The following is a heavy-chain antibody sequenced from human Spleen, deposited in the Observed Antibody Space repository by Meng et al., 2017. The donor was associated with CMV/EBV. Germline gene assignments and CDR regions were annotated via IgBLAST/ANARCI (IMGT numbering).Heavy chain of an antibody. CDR1: GYAFTAYH. V-gene: IGHV1-2*02. Sequence: ASVKASCKASGYAFTAYHLHWVRQAPGQGLEWMGWVSPDSGGTKFAQKFEDRVTMTRDTSITTVYLELSRLRSDDTAVYFCARNTFGGFGELNFWSYWGQGTLVTVSS. D-gene: IGHD3-3*01. CDR2: VSPDSGGT. J-gene: IGHJ4*02. CDR3: ARNTFGGFGELNFWSY.